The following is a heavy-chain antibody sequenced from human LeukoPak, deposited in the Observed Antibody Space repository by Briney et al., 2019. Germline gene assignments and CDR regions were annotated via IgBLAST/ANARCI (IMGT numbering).Heavy chain of an antibody. D-gene: IGHD5-18*01. CDR1: GFTFSDHA. CDR3: ARGKSGYTFGPLDS. V-gene: IGHV3-23*01. J-gene: IGHJ4*02. Sequence: GGSLRLSRAASGFTFSDHAMSWVRQAPAKGLEWVSSINGNGGGSYYIDSVKGRFTVSRDNSENALYLQMNNLRTEDTAVYFCARGKSGYTFGPLDSWGQGTLVTVSS. CDR2: INGNGGGS.